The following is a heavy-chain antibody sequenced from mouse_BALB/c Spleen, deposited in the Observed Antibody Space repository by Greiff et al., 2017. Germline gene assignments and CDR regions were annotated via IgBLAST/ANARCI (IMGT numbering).Heavy chain of an antibody. CDR1: GYSITSGYY. Sequence: DVQLQESGPGLVKPSQSLSLTCSVTGYSITSGYYWNWIRQFPGNKLEWMGYISYDGSNNYNPSLKNRISITRDTSKNQFFLKLNSVTTEDTATYYCAREGYYGHYFDYWGQGTTLTVSS. D-gene: IGHD1-2*01. CDR2: ISYDGSN. J-gene: IGHJ2*01. V-gene: IGHV3-6*02. CDR3: AREGYYGHYFDY.